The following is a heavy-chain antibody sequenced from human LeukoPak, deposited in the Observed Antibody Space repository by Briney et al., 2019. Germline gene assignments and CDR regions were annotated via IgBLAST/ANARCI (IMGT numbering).Heavy chain of an antibody. Sequence: ASVKVSCKASGGTFSSYAISWVRQAPGQGLEWMGGIIPIFGTANYAQKFQGRVTITADESTSTAYMELSSLRSEDTAVYYCASGYCSGGSCAVQFGYWGQGTLVTVSS. CDR2: IIPIFGTA. D-gene: IGHD2-15*01. J-gene: IGHJ4*02. V-gene: IGHV1-69*13. CDR3: ASGYCSGGSCAVQFGY. CDR1: GGTFSSYA.